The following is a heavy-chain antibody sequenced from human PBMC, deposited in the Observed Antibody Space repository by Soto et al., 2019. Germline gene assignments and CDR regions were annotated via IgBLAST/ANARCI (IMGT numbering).Heavy chain of an antibody. D-gene: IGHD3-3*01. CDR2: SRNKVKSYTT. V-gene: IGHV3-72*01. CDR3: SKLEGC. Sequence: EEQLVESGGGLVQPGGSLTLSCAASGFSFSDYYMEWVRQAPGKGLEWVARSRNKVKSYTTDYAASVKGRFTISRDLSKNSLYLEMNNLKTEDTAVYYCSKLEGCWGQGTLVTVSS. CDR1: GFSFSDYY. J-gene: IGHJ4*02.